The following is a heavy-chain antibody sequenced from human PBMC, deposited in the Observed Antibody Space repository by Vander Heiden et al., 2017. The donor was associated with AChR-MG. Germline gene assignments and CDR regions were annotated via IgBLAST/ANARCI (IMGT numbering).Heavy chain of an antibody. J-gene: IGHJ4*02. CDR2: ISGSGGST. V-gene: IGHV3-23*01. CDR3: AKDPDYGDGGYYFDY. CDR1: GFTFSSYA. Sequence: EVQLLESGGGLVQPGGSLRLSCAASGFTFSSYAMGWVRQAPGKGLEWVSAISGSGGSTYYADSVKGRFTISRDNSKNTLYLQMNSLRAEDTAVYYCAKDPDYGDGGYYFDYWGQGTLVTVSS. D-gene: IGHD4-17*01.